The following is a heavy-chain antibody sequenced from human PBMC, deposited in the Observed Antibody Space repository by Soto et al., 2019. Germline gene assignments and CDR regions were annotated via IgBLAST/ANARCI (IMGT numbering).Heavy chain of an antibody. CDR3: ARRRYCGADCYSQYYYGMDV. J-gene: IGHJ6*02. CDR1: GDTFSSYT. V-gene: IGHV1-69*02. Sequence: QVQLVQSGAEMKKPGSSVKVSCRSGGDTFSSYTVSWVRQAPGQGLEWMGRVIPILGVTNYAQKFQGRVSITAEKSTSTAYMELRSLRSEDSGVYYCARRRYCGADCYSQYYYGMDVWGQGTTVTVSS. CDR2: VIPILGVT. D-gene: IGHD2-21*02.